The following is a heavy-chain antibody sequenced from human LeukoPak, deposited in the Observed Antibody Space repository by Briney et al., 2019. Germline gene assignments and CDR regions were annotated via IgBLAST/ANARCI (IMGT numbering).Heavy chain of an antibody. CDR1: GYTFISYH. CDR2: MNPDTGDR. V-gene: IGHV1-8*03. D-gene: IGHD6-6*01. J-gene: IGHJ4*02. CDR3: ARRGVYSNSFNLDY. Sequence: ASVKVSCKASGYTFISYHINWVRQATGQGLEWMGWMNPDTGDRGYAQKFQGRVTITRNTSMSTAYMELSSLRSDDTAVYYCARRGVYSNSFNLDYWGQGTLVTVST.